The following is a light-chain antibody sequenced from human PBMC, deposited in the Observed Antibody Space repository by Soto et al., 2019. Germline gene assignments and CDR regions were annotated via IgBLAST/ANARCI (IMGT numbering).Light chain of an antibody. J-gene: IGKJ2*01. Sequence: DIQMTQSPSSLAASVGARVTITCRASQSISTYLNWYQQKPGKAPKVLIFDASRLQSGVASRFSGSGSGTDFTLTISSLQPEDFASYHCQQSHSPPYTFGQGTKLEIK. CDR1: QSISTY. CDR3: QQSHSPPYT. V-gene: IGKV1-39*01. CDR2: DAS.